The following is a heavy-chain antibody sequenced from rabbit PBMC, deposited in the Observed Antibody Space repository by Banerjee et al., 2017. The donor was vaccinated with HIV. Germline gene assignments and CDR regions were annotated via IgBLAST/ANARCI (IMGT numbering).Heavy chain of an antibody. CDR2: IYTGSSGNT. CDR3: ARGDYIANYGGCAYPT. V-gene: IGHV1S40*01. CDR1: GFTLSSSYW. J-gene: IGHJ4*01. D-gene: IGHD6-1*01. Sequence: QSLEESGGDLVKPGASLTLTCTASGFTLSSSYWICWVRQAPGKRPEWIACIYTGSSGNTYYATWAKGRFTISKTSSTTVTLQMTSLTAADTATYFCARGDYIANYGGCAYPTWGPGTLVTVS.